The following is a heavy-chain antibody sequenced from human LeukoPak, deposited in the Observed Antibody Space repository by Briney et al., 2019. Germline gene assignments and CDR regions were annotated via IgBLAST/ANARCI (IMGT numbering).Heavy chain of an antibody. V-gene: IGHV1-69*02. CDR2: IIPILGIA. CDR1: GGTFSSYT. CDR3: APPYYGSGSLNWFDP. Sequence: GSSVKVSCKASGGTFSSYTISWVRQAPGQGLEWMGRIIPILGIANYAQKFQGRVTITADKSTSTAYMELSSLRSEDTAVYYCAPPYYGSGSLNWFDPWGQGTLVTVSS. J-gene: IGHJ5*02. D-gene: IGHD3-10*01.